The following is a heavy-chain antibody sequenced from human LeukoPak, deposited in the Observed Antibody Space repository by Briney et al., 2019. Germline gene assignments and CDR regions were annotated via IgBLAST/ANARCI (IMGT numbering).Heavy chain of an antibody. D-gene: IGHD6-25*01. CDR2: ISYDESKI. Sequence: PGGSLRLSCTGSGFSFTNCAMHWVRQAPGEGLEWVAVISYDESKIYYADSVKGRFTISRDLSTNTLYLQMNSLTTEDTAMYFCARRPVAAEYFQHWGQGTLVTVSS. CDR1: GFSFTNCA. CDR3: ARRPVAAEYFQH. J-gene: IGHJ1*01. V-gene: IGHV3-30*03.